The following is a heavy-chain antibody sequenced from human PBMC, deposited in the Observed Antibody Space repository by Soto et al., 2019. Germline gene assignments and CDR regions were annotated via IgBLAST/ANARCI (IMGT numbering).Heavy chain of an antibody. CDR1: GGTFSSYA. J-gene: IGHJ6*01. D-gene: IGHD5-18*01. Sequence: GASVKVSCKASGGTFSSYAISWVRQAPGQGLEWMGGIIPIFGTANYAQKFQGRVTITADKSTSTAYMELSRLRSEDTAVYYCASGYKHYYYYYGMDGWGQGTKVSVSS. CDR2: IIPIFGTA. CDR3: ASGYKHYYYYYGMDG. V-gene: IGHV1-69*06.